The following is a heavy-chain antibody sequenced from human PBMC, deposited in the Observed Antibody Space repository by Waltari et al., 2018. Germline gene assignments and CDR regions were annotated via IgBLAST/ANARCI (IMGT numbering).Heavy chain of an antibody. CDR1: GYSISSGYY. D-gene: IGHD3-3*01. J-gene: IGHJ1*01. Sequence: QVQLPESGPGLVKPSETLSLTCAASGYSISSGYYWGWLRQPPGNVLAWIGSIYHSGSTYYNPSLKSRVTISVDTSKNQFSLKLSSVTAADTAVYYCAREGRNYDFWSGYYPPQGDFQHWGQGTLVTVSS. CDR3: AREGRNYDFWSGYYPPQGDFQH. V-gene: IGHV4-38-2*02. CDR2: IYHSGST.